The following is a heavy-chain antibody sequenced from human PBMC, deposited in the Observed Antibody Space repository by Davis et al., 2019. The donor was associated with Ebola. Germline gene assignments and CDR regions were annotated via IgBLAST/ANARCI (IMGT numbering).Heavy chain of an antibody. CDR1: GGSFSSSSY. D-gene: IGHD1-14*01. J-gene: IGHJ2*01. V-gene: IGHV4-39*01. CDR2: VNFRGST. Sequence: SETLSLTCAVSGGSFSSSSYWGWVRQLPGKGLAWIGSVNFRGSTYFNSSLKSRVSISVDTPANQFSLEVRSVTAADTAVYFCARLTIEETTLWLPAKFDLWGRGTMVTVSS. CDR3: ARLTIEETTLWLPAKFDL.